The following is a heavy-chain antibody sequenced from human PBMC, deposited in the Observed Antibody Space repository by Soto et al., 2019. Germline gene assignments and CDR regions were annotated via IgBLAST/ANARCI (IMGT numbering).Heavy chain of an antibody. V-gene: IGHV1-69*01. CDR1: GGSFSGQR. Sequence: QVQLVQSGAEVKKPGSSVKVSCKVSGGSFSGQRFSWVRQAPGQSLEGMGGILLMFRTTNYARKFQARLTITADGATNSASMELTSLTAEYTAVYYCTNEPTWGQGTLVTVSS. J-gene: IGHJ5*02. CDR2: ILLMFRTT. CDR3: TNEPT.